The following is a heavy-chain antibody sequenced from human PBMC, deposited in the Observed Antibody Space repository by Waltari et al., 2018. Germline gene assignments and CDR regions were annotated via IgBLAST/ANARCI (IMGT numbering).Heavy chain of an antibody. J-gene: IGHJ4*02. D-gene: IGHD6-19*01. V-gene: IGHV4-39*01. CDR3: AGHISHSSGWYHGYYFDY. Sequence: QLQLQESGPGLVKPSETLSLTCTVSGGSISSSSYYWGWIRQPPGKGLEWIGSIYYSGSTYYNPSLKSLVTISVDTSKNKFSLKLSSVTSADTAVDYCAGHISHSSGWYHGYYFDYWGQGTLVTVSS. CDR1: GGSISSSSYY. CDR2: IYYSGST.